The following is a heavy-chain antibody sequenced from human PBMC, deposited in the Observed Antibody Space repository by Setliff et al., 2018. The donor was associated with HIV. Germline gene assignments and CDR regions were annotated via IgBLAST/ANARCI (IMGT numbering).Heavy chain of an antibody. CDR2: INPSTGDT. D-gene: IGHD2-15*01. J-gene: IGHJ4*02. CDR3: VREARGGYFDY. Sequence: ASVKVSCKASGYTFNNYYMHWVRQAPGQGLEWMGLINPSTGDTNYAQNFQGRVTMTRDTSTNTVYMDLSSLKSEDTAVYYCVREARGGYFDYWGQGTLVTVSS. V-gene: IGHV1-46*02. CDR1: GYTFNNYY.